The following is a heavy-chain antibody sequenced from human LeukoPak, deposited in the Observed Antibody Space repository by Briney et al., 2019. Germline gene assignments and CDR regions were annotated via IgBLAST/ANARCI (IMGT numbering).Heavy chain of an antibody. CDR1: GLTFSIFG. D-gene: IGHD1-26*01. CDR2: ISRSSSHI. V-gene: IGHV3-21*01. Sequence: PGGSLRLSCAASGLTFSIFGMNWVRQAPGKGLEWVSSISRSSSHIYYADSVKGRFTISRDNAKNSLDLQMNSLRAEDTAVYYCARQSGSYDYYYGMDVWGQGTTVTVSS. CDR3: ARQSGSYDYYYGMDV. J-gene: IGHJ6*02.